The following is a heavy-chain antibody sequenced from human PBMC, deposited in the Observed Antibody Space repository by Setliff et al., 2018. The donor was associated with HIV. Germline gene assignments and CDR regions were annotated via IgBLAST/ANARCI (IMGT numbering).Heavy chain of an antibody. CDR3: ARGKGVGGVIITGGLDV. Sequence: SVKVSCKASGGTFNTYTITWVRQAPGQGLEWMGGIIPFTGTTNYAQKFQGRVTITTDESRSIVYMELSSLTSEDTAVYYCARGKGVGGVIITGGLDVWGQGTTVTVSS. V-gene: IGHV1-69*16. CDR1: GGTFNTYT. D-gene: IGHD3-10*01. CDR2: IIPFTGTT. J-gene: IGHJ6*02.